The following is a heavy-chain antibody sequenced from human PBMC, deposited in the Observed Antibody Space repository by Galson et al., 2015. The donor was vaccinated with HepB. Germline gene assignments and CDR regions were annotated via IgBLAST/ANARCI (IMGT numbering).Heavy chain of an antibody. D-gene: IGHD3-9*01. CDR1: GFTFSSYA. V-gene: IGHV3-23*01. J-gene: IGHJ4*02. Sequence: SLRLSCAASGFTFSSYAMSWVRQAPGKGLEWVSAISGSGGSTYYADSVKGRFTISRDNSKNTLYLQMNSLRAEDTAVYYCAKAGDILTGYVRPFDYWGQGTLVTVSS. CDR2: ISGSGGST. CDR3: AKAGDILTGYVRPFDY.